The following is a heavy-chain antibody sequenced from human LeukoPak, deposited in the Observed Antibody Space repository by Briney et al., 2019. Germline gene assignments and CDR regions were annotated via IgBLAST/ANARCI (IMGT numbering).Heavy chain of an antibody. CDR2: ISYDGSNK. Sequence: GGSLRLSCAASGFTFSSYGMHWVRQAPGKGLEWVAVISYDGSNKYYADSVKGRFTISRDNSKNTLYLQMNSLRAEDTAVYYCARGEYDYGGNEPGYWGQGTLVTVSS. CDR3: ARGEYDYGGNEPGY. CDR1: GFTFSSYG. D-gene: IGHD4-23*01. J-gene: IGHJ4*02. V-gene: IGHV3-30*03.